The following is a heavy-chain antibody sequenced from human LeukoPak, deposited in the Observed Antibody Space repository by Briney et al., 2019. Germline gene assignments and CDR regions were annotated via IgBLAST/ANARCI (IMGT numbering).Heavy chain of an antibody. CDR3: ARADPYRDYYFDY. J-gene: IGHJ4*02. D-gene: IGHD4-17*01. CDR2: IYYSGNT. V-gene: IGHV4-39*01. CDR1: GGSISSNSYY. Sequence: PSETLSLTCTVSGGSISSNSYYWGWIRQPPGKGLEWIGSIYYSGNTYYNPSLKSRVTISVDTSKNQFSQKLSSVTAADTAVYYCARADPYRDYYFDYWGQGTPVTVSS.